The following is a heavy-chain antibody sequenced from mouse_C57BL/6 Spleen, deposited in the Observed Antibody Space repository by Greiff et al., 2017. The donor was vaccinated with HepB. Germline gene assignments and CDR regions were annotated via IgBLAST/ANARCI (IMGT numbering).Heavy chain of an antibody. J-gene: IGHJ3*01. CDR3: AKNDYGSSQSSFAY. CDR1: GFSLTSYG. D-gene: IGHD1-1*01. V-gene: IGHV2-5*01. CDR2: IWRGGST. Sequence: VKVVESGPALVQPSQSLSITCTVSGFSLTSYGVHWVRQSPGKGLEWLGVIWRGGSTDYNAAFMSRLSITKDNSKSQVFFKMNSLQADDTAIYYCAKNDYGSSQSSFAYWGQGTLVTVSA.